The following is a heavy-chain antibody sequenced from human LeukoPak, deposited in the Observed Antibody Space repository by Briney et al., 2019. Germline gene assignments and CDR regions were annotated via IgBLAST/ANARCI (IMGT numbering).Heavy chain of an antibody. D-gene: IGHD3-22*01. CDR2: IIPIFGTA. CDR1: GGTFSSYA. V-gene: IGHV1-69*05. Sequence: ASVKVSCKASGGTFSSYAISWVRQAPGQGLEWMGGIIPIFGTANYAQKFQGRVTITTDESTSTAYMELSSLRSEDTAVYYCARENYYDSSGYLDYWGQGTLVTVSS. CDR3: ARENYYDSSGYLDY. J-gene: IGHJ4*02.